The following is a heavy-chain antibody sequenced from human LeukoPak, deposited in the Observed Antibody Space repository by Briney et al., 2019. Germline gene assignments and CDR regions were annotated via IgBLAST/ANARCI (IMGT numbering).Heavy chain of an antibody. CDR3: ARDGSAGQSSTRNYYYYYYMDV. J-gene: IGHJ6*03. D-gene: IGHD2/OR15-2a*01. CDR2: IKQDGSEK. Sequence: PGRSLRLSCAASGFTFSSYWMSWVRQAPGKGLEWVANIKQDGSEKYYVDSVKGRFTISRDNAKNSLYLQMNSLRAEDTAVYYCARDGSAGQSSTRNYYYYYYMDVWGKGTTVTVSS. V-gene: IGHV3-7*01. CDR1: GFTFSSYW.